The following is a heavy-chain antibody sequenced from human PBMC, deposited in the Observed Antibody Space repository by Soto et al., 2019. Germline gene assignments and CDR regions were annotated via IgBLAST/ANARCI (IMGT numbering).Heavy chain of an antibody. V-gene: IGHV4-39*01. CDR1: GGSISSSSYY. D-gene: IGHD3-10*01. CDR3: ARLSYYGSGSYYLVPYYMDV. J-gene: IGHJ6*03. Sequence: PSETLSLTCTVSGGSISSSSYYWGWIRQPPGKGLEWIGIIYYSGSTYYNPSLKSRVTISVDTSKNQFSLKLSSVTAADTAVYYCARLSYYGSGSYYLVPYYMDVWGKGTTVTVSS. CDR2: IYYSGST.